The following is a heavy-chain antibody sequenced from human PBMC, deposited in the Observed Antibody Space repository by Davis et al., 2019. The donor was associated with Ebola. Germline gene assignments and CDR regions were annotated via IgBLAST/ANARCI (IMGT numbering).Heavy chain of an antibody. J-gene: IGHJ4*02. Sequence: MPSETLSLTCTVSGGSISSYYWSWIRQPPGKGLEWIGYIYYSGSTNYDPSLKSRVTISVDTSKNQFSLKLSSVTAADTAVYYCARGRGDCSSTSCSYLYYFDYWGQGTLVTVSS. CDR2: IYYSGST. CDR3: ARGRGDCSSTSCSYLYYFDY. D-gene: IGHD2-2*01. CDR1: GGSISSYY. V-gene: IGHV4-59*12.